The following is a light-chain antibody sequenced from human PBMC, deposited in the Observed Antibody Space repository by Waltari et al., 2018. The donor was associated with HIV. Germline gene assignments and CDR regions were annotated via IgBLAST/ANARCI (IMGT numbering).Light chain of an antibody. CDR2: EVS. J-gene: IGLJ1*01. V-gene: IGLV2-23*02. Sequence: QSALTQPASVSGSPGQSITISCTGTSSDGGSYNLVSWYQQHPGKAPKLMIYEVSKRPSGVSNRFSGSKSGNTASLTISGLQAEDEADYYCCSYAGSGDVFGTGTKVTVL. CDR3: CSYAGSGDV. CDR1: SSDGGSYNL.